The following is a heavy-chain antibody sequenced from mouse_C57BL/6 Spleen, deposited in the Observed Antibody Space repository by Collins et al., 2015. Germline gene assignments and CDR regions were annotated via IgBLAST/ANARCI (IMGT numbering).Heavy chain of an antibody. J-gene: IGHJ1*03. CDR3: ARPALYYGNSGWYFDV. CDR2: ISSGSSTI. D-gene: IGHD2-1*01. CDR1: GFTFSDYG. Sequence: EVQLVESGGGLVKPGGSLKLSCAASGFTFSDYGMHWVRQAPEKGLEWVAYISSGSSTIYYADTVKGRFTISRDNAKNTLFLQMNSLRSEDTAMYYCARPALYYGNSGWYFDVWGTGTTVTVSS. V-gene: IGHV5-17*01.